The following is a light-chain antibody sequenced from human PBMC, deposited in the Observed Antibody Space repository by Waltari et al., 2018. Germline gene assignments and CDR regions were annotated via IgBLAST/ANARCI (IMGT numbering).Light chain of an antibody. J-gene: IGLJ1*01. V-gene: IGLV10-54*04. CDR1: SNNVGHQG. CDR3: SAWDYNLNAYV. CDR2: RDN. Sequence: QAGLTQPPSVSKGLRQTATLTCTGNSNNVGHQGAAWLQQRQGHPPKPLPDRDNARPSGISERFSASRSGNTASLTITGLQPEDEADYYCSAWDYNLNAYVFGTGTKVTVL.